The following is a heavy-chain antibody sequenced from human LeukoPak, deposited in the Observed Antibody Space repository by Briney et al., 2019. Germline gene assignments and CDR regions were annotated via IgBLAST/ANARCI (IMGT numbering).Heavy chain of an antibody. CDR3: ARWTVADRYYFDY. Sequence: PGGSLRLSCAASGFTFSSYSMNWVRQAPGKGLEWVSSISSSSSYIYYADSVKGRFTISRDNAKNSLYLQMSSLRAEDTAVYYCARWTVADRYYFDYWGQGTLVTVSS. CDR1: GFTFSSYS. D-gene: IGHD6-19*01. J-gene: IGHJ4*02. CDR2: ISSSSSYI. V-gene: IGHV3-21*04.